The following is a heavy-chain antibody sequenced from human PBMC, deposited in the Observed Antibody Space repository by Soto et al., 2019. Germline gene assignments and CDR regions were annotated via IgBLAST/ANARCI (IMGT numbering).Heavy chain of an antibody. Sequence: SAKVSCKASGVTFSSYTSSWVRQAPGQGLEWMGRIIPILGIANYAQKFQGRVTITADKSTSTAYMELSSLRSEDTAVYYCARDNEDIVVVVAANAEYFQHWGQGTLVTVSS. CDR1: GVTFSSYT. V-gene: IGHV1-69*04. D-gene: IGHD2-15*01. J-gene: IGHJ1*01. CDR3: ARDNEDIVVVVAANAEYFQH. CDR2: IIPILGIA.